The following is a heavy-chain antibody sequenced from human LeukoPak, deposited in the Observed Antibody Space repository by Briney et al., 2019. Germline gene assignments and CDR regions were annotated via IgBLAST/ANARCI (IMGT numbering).Heavy chain of an antibody. CDR1: GGSISSSGFF. D-gene: IGHD2-15*01. V-gene: IGHV4-39*01. J-gene: IGHJ4*02. CDR3: ARQRRYCSGGSCYRDVGY. CDR2: ILYSGST. Sequence: PSETLSLTCTVSGGSISSSGFFWGWIRQPPGRGLEWIGSILYSGSTYYNPSLKSRVTISVDTSKNQSSLKLSSVTAADTAVYYCARQRRYCSGGSCYRDVGYWGQGTLVTVSS.